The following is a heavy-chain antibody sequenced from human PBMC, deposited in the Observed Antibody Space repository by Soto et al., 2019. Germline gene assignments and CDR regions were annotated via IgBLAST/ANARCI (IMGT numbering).Heavy chain of an antibody. CDR1: GYTFPSYG. CDR2: ISAYNGNT. V-gene: IGHV1-18*01. J-gene: IGHJ4*02. D-gene: IGHD3-10*01. Sequence: GASVKVSCKASGYTFPSYGISWVRQAPGQGLEWMGWISAYNGNTNYAQKLQGRVTMTTDTSTSTAYMELRSLRSDDTAVYYCARDPEAAFGTYYFDYWGQGTLVTVSS. CDR3: ARDPEAAFGTYYFDY.